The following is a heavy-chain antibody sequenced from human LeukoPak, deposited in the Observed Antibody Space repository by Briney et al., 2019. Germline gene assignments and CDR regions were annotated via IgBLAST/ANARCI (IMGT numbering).Heavy chain of an antibody. CDR3: ARGGAARHHFQN. Sequence: PSETLSLTCTVSGGSISTYYWNWIRQPPGKGLEWIGYIYHSGSTNYNPSLQSRVTISVDTSKNQFSLNLNSVTAADTAVYYCARGGAARHHFQNWGQGTLVTVYS. V-gene: IGHV4-59*01. J-gene: IGHJ1*01. CDR1: GGSISTYY. CDR2: IYHSGST. D-gene: IGHD6-6*01.